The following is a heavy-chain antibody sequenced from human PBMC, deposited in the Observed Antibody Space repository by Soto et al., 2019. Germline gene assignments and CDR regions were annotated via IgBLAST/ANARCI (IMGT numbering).Heavy chain of an antibody. Sequence: PGGSLRLSCAASGFTFSSYAMSWVRQAPGKGLEWVSGISNSGGSTYYADSVKGRFTVSRDNSKNTLYLQMDSLRAEDTAVYYCAKDRERTYGYALDYWGQGTLVTVSS. V-gene: IGHV3-23*01. CDR1: GFTFSSYA. CDR3: AKDRERTYGYALDY. J-gene: IGHJ4*02. D-gene: IGHD1-1*01. CDR2: ISNSGGST.